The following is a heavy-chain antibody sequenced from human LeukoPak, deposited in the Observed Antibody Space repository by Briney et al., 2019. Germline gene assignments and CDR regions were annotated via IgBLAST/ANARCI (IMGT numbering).Heavy chain of an antibody. CDR2: ISGSGRST. CDR3: AKDTGVFSSGSYDY. J-gene: IGHJ4*02. V-gene: IGHV3-23*01. Sequence: PGGSLRLSCAASGFTFSSYAMSWVRQAPGKGLEWVSAISGSGRSTYYADSVKGRFTMSRDNSKNTLYLQMNSLRAEDTALYYCAKDTGVFSSGSYDYWGQGTLVTVSS. CDR1: GFTFSSYA. D-gene: IGHD6-19*01.